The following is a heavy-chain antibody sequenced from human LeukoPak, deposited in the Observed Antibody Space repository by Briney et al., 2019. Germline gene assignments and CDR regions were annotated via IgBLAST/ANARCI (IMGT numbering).Heavy chain of an antibody. V-gene: IGHV4-59*08. Sequence: SETLSLTCTVSGGSISSYYWSWIRQPPGKGLEWIGYISGTTNYNPSLKSRVTISVDTSKNQFSLNLSSVTAADTAVYYCARHDGGWYYFDYWGQGTLVTVSS. D-gene: IGHD6-19*01. CDR1: GGSISSYY. CDR2: ISGTT. J-gene: IGHJ4*02. CDR3: ARHDGGWYYFDY.